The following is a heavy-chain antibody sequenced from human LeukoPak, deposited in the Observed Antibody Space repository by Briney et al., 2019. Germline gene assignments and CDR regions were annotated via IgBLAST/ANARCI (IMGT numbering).Heavy chain of an antibody. D-gene: IGHD3-16*01. V-gene: IGHV4-38-2*02. CDR1: GYSISSGYY. CDR3: ARVGDFDY. CDR2: IYHSGST. Sequence: SETLSLTCTVSGYSISSGYYWGWIRQPPGKGLGWIGSIYHSGSTYYNPSLKSRVTISVDTSKNQFSLKLSSVTAADTAVYYCARVGDFDYWGQGTLVTVSS. J-gene: IGHJ4*02.